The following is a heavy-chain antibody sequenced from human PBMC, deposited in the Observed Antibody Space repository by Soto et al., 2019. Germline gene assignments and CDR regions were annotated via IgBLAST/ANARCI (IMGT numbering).Heavy chain of an antibody. Sequence: QITLKESGPPLVKPTQTLTLTCTFSGFSFTTSGVNVGWIRQPPGKALEWLALIFWNDDKRYSPSLQSRLTITKDTSKNQVVLTMTNMDPVDTATYYCARGYTYDFDYWGQGTLVTVSS. CDR3: ARGYTYDFDY. CDR1: GFSFTTSGVN. V-gene: IGHV2-5*01. CDR2: IFWNDDK. D-gene: IGHD4-17*01. J-gene: IGHJ4*02.